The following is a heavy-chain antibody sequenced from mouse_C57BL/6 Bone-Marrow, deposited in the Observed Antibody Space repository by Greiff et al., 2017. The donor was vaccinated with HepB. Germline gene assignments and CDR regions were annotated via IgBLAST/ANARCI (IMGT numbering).Heavy chain of an antibody. D-gene: IGHD2-3*01. Sequence: QVQLKESGAELVRPGASVKLSCKASGYTFTDYYINWVKQRPGQGLEWIARIYPGSGNTYYNEKFKGKATLTAEKSSSTAYMQLSSLTSEDSAVYFCARRGYSYAMDYWGQGTSVTVSS. CDR2: IYPGSGNT. V-gene: IGHV1-76*01. CDR3: ARRGYSYAMDY. CDR1: GYTFTDYY. J-gene: IGHJ4*01.